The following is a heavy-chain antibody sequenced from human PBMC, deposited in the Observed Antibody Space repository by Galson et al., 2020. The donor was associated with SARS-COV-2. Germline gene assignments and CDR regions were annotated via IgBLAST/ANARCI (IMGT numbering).Heavy chain of an antibody. CDR1: GFTFSSYS. CDR3: ARGASVSSSWYGGIFGWFDP. Sequence: GESLKISCAASGFTFSSYSMNWVRQAPGKGLEWVSSISSSSSYIYYADSVKGRFTISRDNAKNSLYLQMNSLRAEDTAVYYYARGASVSSSWYGGIFGWFDPWGQGTLVTVSS. J-gene: IGHJ5*02. CDR2: ISSSSSYI. V-gene: IGHV3-21*01. D-gene: IGHD6-13*01.